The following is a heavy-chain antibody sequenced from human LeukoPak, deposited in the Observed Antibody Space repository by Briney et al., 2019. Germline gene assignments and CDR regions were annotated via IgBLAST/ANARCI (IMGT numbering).Heavy chain of an antibody. CDR1: GGSISSDY. Sequence: SETLSLTCTVSGGSISSDYWSWIRQPPGKRLEWIGYIYNTWTTNYNPSLKSRVTISLDMPKNQFSLKLTSVTAADTAVYYCARGYSSSWHQIPYYMDVWGKGTTVTVSS. D-gene: IGHD6-13*01. V-gene: IGHV4-4*09. CDR2: IYNTWTT. CDR3: ARGYSSSWHQIPYYMDV. J-gene: IGHJ6*03.